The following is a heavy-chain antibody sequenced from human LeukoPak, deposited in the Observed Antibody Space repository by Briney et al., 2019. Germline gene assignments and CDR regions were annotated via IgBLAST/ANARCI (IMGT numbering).Heavy chain of an antibody. CDR1: GFTFSNYT. J-gene: IGHJ4*02. CDR3: TTGGRPH. V-gene: IGHV3-15*01. Sequence: GRSLRLSCAATGFTFSNYTIHWGRQAPGKGLEWVGRIKSKTDGGTTDYAAPVKGRFTISRDDSKNTLYLQMNSLKTEDTAVYYCTTGGRPHWGQGTLVTVSS. CDR2: IKSKTDGGTT. D-gene: IGHD2-15*01.